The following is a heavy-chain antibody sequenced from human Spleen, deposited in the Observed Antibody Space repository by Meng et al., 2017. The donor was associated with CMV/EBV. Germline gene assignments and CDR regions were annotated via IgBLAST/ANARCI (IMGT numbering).Heavy chain of an antibody. V-gene: IGHV3-23*01. CDR3: AKVRAHFDWLLCDY. J-gene: IGHJ4*02. CDR2: ISGSGGGT. D-gene: IGHD3-9*01. Sequence: GGSLRLSCAASRFTFSSYAMSWVRQAPGKGLEWVSGISGSGGGTYYADSVKGRFTISRDNSKNTLYLQMNSLRAEDTAVYYCAKVRAHFDWLLCDYWGQGTLVTVSS. CDR1: RFTFSSYA.